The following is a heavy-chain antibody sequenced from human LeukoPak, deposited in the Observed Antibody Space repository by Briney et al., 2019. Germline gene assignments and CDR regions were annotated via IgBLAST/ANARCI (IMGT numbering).Heavy chain of an antibody. J-gene: IGHJ4*02. V-gene: IGHV1-2*02. CDR1: GYTFTGYY. CDR2: INPNSGGT. Sequence: ASVKVSCKASGYTFTGYYMHWVRPAPGQGLEWMGWINPNSGGTNYAQKVEGRVTIPSATANSTAYMELSRLRSDDTDVYYRARGGSEDRALKATSSGYANWGQGALVTVSS. D-gene: IGHD5-12*01. CDR3: ARGGSEDRALKATSSGYAN.